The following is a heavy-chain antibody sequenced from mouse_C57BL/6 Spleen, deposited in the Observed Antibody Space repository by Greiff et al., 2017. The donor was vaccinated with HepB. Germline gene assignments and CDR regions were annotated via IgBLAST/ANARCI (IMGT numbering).Heavy chain of an antibody. CDR2: IDPYDSYT. CDR3: ARGYYGSSPYAMDY. D-gene: IGHD1-1*01. Sequence: QVQLQQPGAELVRPGTSVKLSCKASGYTFTSYWMHWVKQRPGQGLEWIGVIDPYDSYTNYNQKFKGKATLTVDTSSSTAYMQLSSLTSEDSAVYYCARGYYGSSPYAMDYWGQGTSVTVSS. CDR1: GYTFTSYW. J-gene: IGHJ4*01. V-gene: IGHV1-59*01.